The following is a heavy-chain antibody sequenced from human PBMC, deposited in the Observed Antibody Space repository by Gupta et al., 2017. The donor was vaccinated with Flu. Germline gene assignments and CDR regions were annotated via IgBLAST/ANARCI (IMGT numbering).Heavy chain of an antibody. CDR1: GFSLSTSGVG. Sequence: QITLKESGPTLVKPTQTLTLTCTFSGFSLSTSGVGVGWIRQPPGKALEWLALIYWDDDKRYSPSLKSRLTITKDTSKNQVVLTMTNMDPVDTATYYCALPTPQYYYDSSGYYWADWFDPWGQGTLVTVSS. J-gene: IGHJ5*02. CDR3: ALPTPQYYYDSSGYYWADWFDP. V-gene: IGHV2-5*02. CDR2: IYWDDDK. D-gene: IGHD3-22*01.